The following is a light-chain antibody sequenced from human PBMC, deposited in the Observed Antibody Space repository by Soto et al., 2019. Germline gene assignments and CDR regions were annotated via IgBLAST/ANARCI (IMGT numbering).Light chain of an antibody. V-gene: IGLV2-8*01. CDR2: EVS. CDR1: KSDVGGYNY. CDR3: SRYVRTYKSV. J-gene: IGLJ1*01. Sequence: SARTQPPYASGSAGQSVSISCSGSKSDVGGYNYVSWYQQNPGKAPNLMIYEVSRRPSGVPDPFSASKSGDTASLTVPGLQPQDDSNYYCSRYVRTYKSVFSTEPKVTV.